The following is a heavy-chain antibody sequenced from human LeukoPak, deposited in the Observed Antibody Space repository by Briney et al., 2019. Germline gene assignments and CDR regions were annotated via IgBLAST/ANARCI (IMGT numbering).Heavy chain of an antibody. Sequence: GESLRLSCVASGFTFSSFAMSWVRQAPGRGLEWVSSISGSGASTYYADSVKGRFTISRDNSRNTLYLQMSSLRAEDTAVYYCAKSHSVAVAGTYSTYYFDSWGQGTLVTVSS. CDR2: ISGSGAST. CDR1: GFTFSSFA. D-gene: IGHD6-19*01. J-gene: IGHJ4*02. V-gene: IGHV3-23*01. CDR3: AKSHSVAVAGTYSTYYFDS.